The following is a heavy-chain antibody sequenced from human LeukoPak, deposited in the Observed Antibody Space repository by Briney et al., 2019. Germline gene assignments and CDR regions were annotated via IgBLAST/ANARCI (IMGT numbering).Heavy chain of an antibody. Sequence: GGSLRLSCAASGFTFSSYAMSWVRQAPGKGLEWVSAISGGGGSTYYADSVKGRFTISRDNSKNTLYLQMNSLRAEDTAVYYCAKLGSGTYYPFDYWGQGTLVTVSS. CDR3: AKLGSGTYYPFDY. V-gene: IGHV3-23*01. CDR1: GFTFSSYA. D-gene: IGHD3-10*01. CDR2: ISGGGGST. J-gene: IGHJ4*02.